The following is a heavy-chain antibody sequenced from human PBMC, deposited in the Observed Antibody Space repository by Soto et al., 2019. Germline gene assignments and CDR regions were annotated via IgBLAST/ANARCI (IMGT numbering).Heavy chain of an antibody. J-gene: IGHJ3*02. D-gene: IGHD2-15*01. V-gene: IGHV3-30*18. CDR3: AKDNSGDKPKHPKGRGNCSGGSCPTGAFDI. CDR1: GFTFSSYG. Sequence: GGSLRLSCAASGFTFSSYGMHWVRQAPGKGLEWVAVISYDGSNKYYADSVKGRFTISRDNSKNTLYLQMNSLRAEDTAVYYCAKDNSGDKPKHPKGRGNCSGGSCPTGAFDIWGQGTMVTVSS. CDR2: ISYDGSNK.